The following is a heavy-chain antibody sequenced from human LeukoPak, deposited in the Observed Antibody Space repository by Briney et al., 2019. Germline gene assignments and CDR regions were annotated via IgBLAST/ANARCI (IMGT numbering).Heavy chain of an antibody. Sequence: PSETLSLTCGVSGGSISNTNWWTWVRQPPGKGLEWIGEINLQGSTNYNPSLKSRVAISVDKSENHTSLKLTSVTAADTAVYYCAREGGPYRPLDYSGQGTLVTVAS. CDR1: GGSISNTNW. J-gene: IGHJ4*02. CDR3: AREGGPYRPLDY. V-gene: IGHV4-4*02. CDR2: INLQGST.